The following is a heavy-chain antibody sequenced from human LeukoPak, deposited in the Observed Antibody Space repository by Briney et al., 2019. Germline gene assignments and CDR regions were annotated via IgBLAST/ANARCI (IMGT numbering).Heavy chain of an antibody. CDR3: VKDTGRGDF. J-gene: IGHJ4*02. CDR1: GFIFSNYG. Sequence: RGSLRLSCAASGFIFSNYGMHWVRQAPGKGLEWVAFLHNDETEIYYADSVKGRFTISRDNSKNTLYLQMSSLRDEDTAVYYCVKDTGRGDFWGQGTQVTVSS. CDR2: LHNDETEI. V-gene: IGHV3-30*02. D-gene: IGHD1-14*01.